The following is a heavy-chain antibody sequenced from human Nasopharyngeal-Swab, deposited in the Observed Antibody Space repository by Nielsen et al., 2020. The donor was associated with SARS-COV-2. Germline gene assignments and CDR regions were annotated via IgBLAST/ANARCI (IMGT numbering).Heavy chain of an antibody. CDR2: IIPILGIA. V-gene: IGHV1-69*04. J-gene: IGHJ4*02. D-gene: IGHD1-1*01. CDR3: INQLERQYYFDY. CDR1: AGTFISYA. Sequence: SVKVSCKASAGTFISYAISWVRHAPGQGLEWMGRIIPILGIANYAQKFQGRVTITADKSTSTAYMELSSLRSEDTAVYYCINQLERQYYFDYWGQGTLVTVSS.